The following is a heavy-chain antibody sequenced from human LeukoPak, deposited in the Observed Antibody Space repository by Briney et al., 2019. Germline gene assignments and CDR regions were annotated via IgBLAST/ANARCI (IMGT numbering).Heavy chain of an antibody. Sequence: PSETLSLTCTVSGGSISSYYWSWIRQPPGKGLEWIGYIYYSGSTNYNPSLQSRVTISVDTSKNQFSLKLSSVTAADTAVYYCARDLSPVVVPAAFLGWFDPWGQGTLVTVSS. V-gene: IGHV4-59*01. J-gene: IGHJ5*02. CDR1: GGSISSYY. CDR3: ARDLSPVVVPAAFLGWFDP. CDR2: IYYSGST. D-gene: IGHD2-2*01.